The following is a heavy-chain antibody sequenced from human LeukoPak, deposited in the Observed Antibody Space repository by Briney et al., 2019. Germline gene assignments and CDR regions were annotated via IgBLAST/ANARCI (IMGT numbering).Heavy chain of an antibody. V-gene: IGHV3-23*01. CDR3: ASYDSRGYYSGLIDY. CDR1: GFTFSSYA. CDR2: ISGSGGST. Sequence: GGSLRLSCAASGFTFSSYAMSWVRQAPGKGLEWVSAISGSGGSTYYADSVKGRFTISRDNSKNTLYLQMDSLRAEDTAVYYCASYDSRGYYSGLIDYWGQGTLVTVSS. D-gene: IGHD3-22*01. J-gene: IGHJ4*02.